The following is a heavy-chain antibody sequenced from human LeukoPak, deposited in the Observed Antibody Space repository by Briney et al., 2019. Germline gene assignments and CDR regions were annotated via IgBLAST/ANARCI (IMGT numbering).Heavy chain of an antibody. J-gene: IGHJ3*02. V-gene: IGHV1-46*01. Sequence: ASVNVSCKASGYTFTSYYMHWVRQAPAQGLAWMGIINPIGGSTSYAQKFQGRVTMTRDMSTSTVYMELSSLRSEDTAVCYCARDNPYDYVWGSYLGAFDIWGQGTMVTVSS. D-gene: IGHD3-16*02. CDR3: ARDNPYDYVWGSYLGAFDI. CDR2: INPIGGST. CDR1: GYTFTSYY.